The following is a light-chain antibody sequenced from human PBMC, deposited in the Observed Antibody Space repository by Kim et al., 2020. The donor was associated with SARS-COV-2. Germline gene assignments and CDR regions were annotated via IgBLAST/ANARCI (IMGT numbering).Light chain of an antibody. CDR1: QDIRND. V-gene: IGKV1-17*01. CDR2: GAS. Sequence: ATVEDRVTIACRASQDIRNDLGWYQQNPGGAPKRLIYGASSLQSGVPSRFSGSGSGTEFTLTISSLQPEDFATYFCLQHNTYPITFDQGTRLEIK. CDR3: LQHNTYPIT. J-gene: IGKJ5*01.